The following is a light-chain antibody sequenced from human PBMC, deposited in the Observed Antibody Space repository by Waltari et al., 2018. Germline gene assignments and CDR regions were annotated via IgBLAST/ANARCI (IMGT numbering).Light chain of an antibody. Sequence: QSALTQPASVSGSPGQSITISCSGTTSDIGDYVSWYQQHPGKAPKAMIYDVRKRPSGISTRFSGSKSGNTASLTISGLQVEDEADYYCSAYTSSSTYVFGTGTKVTVL. V-gene: IGLV2-14*03. CDR2: DVR. J-gene: IGLJ1*01. CDR3: SAYTSSSTYV. CDR1: TSDIGDY.